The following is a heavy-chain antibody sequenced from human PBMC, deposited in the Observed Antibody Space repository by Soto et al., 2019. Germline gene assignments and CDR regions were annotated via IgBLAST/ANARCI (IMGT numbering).Heavy chain of an antibody. D-gene: IGHD3-22*01. CDR2: ISAYNGNT. V-gene: IGHV1-18*04. J-gene: IGHJ4*02. CDR3: ARKYYYDSSGYYDDY. Sequence: GASVKVSCKASGYTFTSYGISWERQAPGQGLEWMGWISAYNGNTNYAQKLQGRVTMTTDTSTSTAYMELRSLRSDDTAVYYCARKYYYDSSGYYDDYWGQGTLVTVSS. CDR1: GYTFTSYG.